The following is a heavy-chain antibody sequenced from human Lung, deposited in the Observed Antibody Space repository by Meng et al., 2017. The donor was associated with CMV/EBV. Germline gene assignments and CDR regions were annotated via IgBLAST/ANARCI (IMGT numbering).Heavy chain of an antibody. CDR2: ITWNGGMT. D-gene: IGHD5-12*01. CDR1: GSTFDELG. V-gene: IGHV3-20*04. J-gene: IGHJ4*02. Sequence: GGSLRPXCAASGSTFDELGMSWVRQGPGKGLEWVSGITWNGGMTGYADSVKGRFTISRDNAKNSLYLEMNSLRAEDTALYYCARDREGAMDTVATILDYWXQGTXVTVSS. CDR3: ARDREGAMDTVATILDY.